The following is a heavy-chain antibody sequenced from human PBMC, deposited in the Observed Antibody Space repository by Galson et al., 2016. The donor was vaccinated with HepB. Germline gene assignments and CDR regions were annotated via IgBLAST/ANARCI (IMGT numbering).Heavy chain of an antibody. CDR1: GLTCSSYN. J-gene: IGHJ4*02. CDR2: ISSRTRTT. V-gene: IGHV3-48*02. D-gene: IGHD2-15*01. CDR3: ASQWVAVDY. Sequence: SLRLSCAVSGLTCSSYNMNWVRQAPGKGLEWVSHISSRTRTTYYADSVKGRFTISRDNAKNSLYLQMNSLRDEDTAVYYCASQWVAVDYWGRGTLVTVSS.